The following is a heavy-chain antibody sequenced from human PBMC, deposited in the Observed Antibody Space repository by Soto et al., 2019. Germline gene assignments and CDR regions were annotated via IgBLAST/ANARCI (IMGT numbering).Heavy chain of an antibody. Sequence: GGSLRLSCAASGFTFNDAWMNWVRQAPGKGLEWVGRIKSKTDGGTTDYAAPVKGRFTISRDDSKNTLYLQMNSLKTEDTAVYYCTTGGIVGATSVYYWGQGTLVTVSS. J-gene: IGHJ4*02. CDR2: IKSKTDGGTT. CDR1: GFTFNDAW. D-gene: IGHD1-26*01. V-gene: IGHV3-15*07. CDR3: TTGGIVGATSVYY.